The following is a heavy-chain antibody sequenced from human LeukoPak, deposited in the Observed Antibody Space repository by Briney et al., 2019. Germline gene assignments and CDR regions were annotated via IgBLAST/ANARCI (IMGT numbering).Heavy chain of an antibody. CDR1: GDTFSDYA. CDR3: ARSSGYDSDFDY. D-gene: IGHD5-12*01. V-gene: IGHV1-69*06. J-gene: IGHJ4*02. Sequence: ASVKVSCKASGDTFSDYAISWVRQAPGQGLEWMGAIIPIFDKVNYAQKFQGRVTITADKSTSTAYMELSSLRSEDTAVYYCARSSGYDSDFDYWGQGTLVTVSS. CDR2: IIPIFDKV.